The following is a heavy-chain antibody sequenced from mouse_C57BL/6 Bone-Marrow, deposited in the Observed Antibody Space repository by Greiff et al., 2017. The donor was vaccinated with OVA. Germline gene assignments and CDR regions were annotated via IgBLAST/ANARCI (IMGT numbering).Heavy chain of an antibody. D-gene: IGHD2-1*01. V-gene: IGHV5-9-1*02. CDR3: TRLLDAMDY. CDR1: GFTFSSYA. Sequence: EVKVEESGEGLVKPGGSLKLSCAASGFTFSSYAMSWVRQTPEKRLEWFAYISSDGDYIYYADTVKGRFTISRDNARNTRYLQMSSLKSEDTAMYYCTRLLDAMDYWGQGTSVTVSS. CDR2: ISSDGDYI. J-gene: IGHJ4*01.